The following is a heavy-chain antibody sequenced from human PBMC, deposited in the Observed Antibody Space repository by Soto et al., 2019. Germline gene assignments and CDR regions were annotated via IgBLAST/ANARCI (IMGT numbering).Heavy chain of an antibody. V-gene: IGHV3-11*04. J-gene: IGHJ6*02. Sequence: PGGSLRLSCAASGFTFSDYYMSWIRQAPGKGLEWVSYISTTGTTTYYADFAKGRFTISRDNAKNSLYLQINSLRAEDTAVYFCARDCSGGSCYPGMDAWGQGTTVTVSS. CDR3: ARDCSGGSCYPGMDA. CDR1: GFTFSDYY. CDR2: ISTTGTTT. D-gene: IGHD2-15*01.